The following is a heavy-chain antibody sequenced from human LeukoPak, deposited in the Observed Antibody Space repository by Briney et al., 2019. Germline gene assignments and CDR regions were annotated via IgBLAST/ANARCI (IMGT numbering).Heavy chain of an antibody. CDR1: GFTFSSYG. CDR2: ITSSGEST. Sequence: PGRSLRLSCAASGFTFSSYGMHWVRQAPGKGLEWVSAITSSGESTYYADSVKGRFTISRDNSKNTLYLQMNSLRAEDTAVYYCAKRRDSSGFYPPFDYWGQGTLVTVSS. CDR3: AKRRDSSGFYPPFDY. V-gene: IGHV3-23*01. J-gene: IGHJ4*02. D-gene: IGHD3-22*01.